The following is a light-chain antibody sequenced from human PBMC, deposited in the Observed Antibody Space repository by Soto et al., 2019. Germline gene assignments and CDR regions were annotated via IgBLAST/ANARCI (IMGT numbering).Light chain of an antibody. Sequence: EIVLTQSPGTLSLSPGERATLSCRASQSVSTNYLAWYQQKPGQSPRLLIYGATSRATGIPDRFSGNGSGTDFILTISRLEPEDFAVYFCHQYGTSPYTFAQGTKLDIK. CDR1: QSVSTNY. CDR3: HQYGTSPYT. CDR2: GAT. V-gene: IGKV3-20*01. J-gene: IGKJ2*01.